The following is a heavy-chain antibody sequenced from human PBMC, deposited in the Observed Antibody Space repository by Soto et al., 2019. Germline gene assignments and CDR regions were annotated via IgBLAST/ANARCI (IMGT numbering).Heavy chain of an antibody. CDR3: ARGRGELRPSD. J-gene: IGHJ4*02. V-gene: IGHV3-74*01. CDR1: GFSFSSYW. CDR2: VSPDGGGT. Sequence: EVQLVESGGGLVQPGGSLRLSCEASGFSFSSYWMLWVRQDPGKGLLWVARVSPDGGGTSYADSVKGRFTIFRDNAKNTVYLQMNSLRGEDTAVYFWARGRGELRPSDWGQGTLVTVSS. D-gene: IGHD1-7*01.